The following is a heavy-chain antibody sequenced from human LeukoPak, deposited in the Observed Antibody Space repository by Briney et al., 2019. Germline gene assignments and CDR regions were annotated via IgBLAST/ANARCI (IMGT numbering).Heavy chain of an antibody. D-gene: IGHD5-18*01. J-gene: IGHJ3*02. V-gene: IGHV3-30*04. CDR2: ISYDGSNK. CDR1: GFTFSSYA. CDR3: ARDGDTAMVSFYDI. Sequence: GGSLRLSCAASGFTFSSYAMHWVRQAPGKGLEWVAVISYDGSNKYYADSMKGRFTISRDNSKNTLYLQMNSLRAEDTAVYYCARDGDTAMVSFYDIWGQGTKVTVSS.